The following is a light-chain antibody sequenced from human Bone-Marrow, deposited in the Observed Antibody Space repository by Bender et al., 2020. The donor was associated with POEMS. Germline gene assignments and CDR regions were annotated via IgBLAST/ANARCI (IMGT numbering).Light chain of an antibody. CDR3: QTWGAGNVV. CDR2: LEGSGSY. Sequence: QPVLTQSSSASASLGSSVKLTCTLSSGHSSYIIAWHQQQPGKAPRYLMKLEGSGSYNKGSGVPDRFSGSSSGADRYLTISSLQSEDEADYYCQTWGAGNVVFGRGTKLTVL. J-gene: IGLJ2*01. V-gene: IGLV4-60*03. CDR1: SGHSSYI.